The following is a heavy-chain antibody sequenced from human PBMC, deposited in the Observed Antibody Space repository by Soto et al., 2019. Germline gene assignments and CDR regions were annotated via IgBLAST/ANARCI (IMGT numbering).Heavy chain of an antibody. Sequence: QLQLQESGPGLVKPSETLSLTCTVSGASISSSGYYWGWIRQAPGKGLEWIGSIDYIGSTYYNPSLKSRVTVSVDTSKNQFSLKLNSVTAADTAVHYCVRGGLRYQQSSYYFDFWGQGTLVTVSS. CDR1: GASISSSGYY. CDR2: IDYIGST. J-gene: IGHJ4*02. V-gene: IGHV4-39*01. D-gene: IGHD3-16*01. CDR3: VRGGLRYQQSSYYFDF.